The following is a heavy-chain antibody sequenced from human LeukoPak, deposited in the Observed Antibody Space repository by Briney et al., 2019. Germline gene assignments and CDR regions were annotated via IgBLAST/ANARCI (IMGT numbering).Heavy chain of an antibody. J-gene: IGHJ5*02. V-gene: IGHV4-39*01. D-gene: IGHD3-3*01. CDR2: IYYRGST. Sequence: SESLSLTCTVSGGSISSRTYYWGWIRQPPGKGLERIGTIYYRGSTHYNPSLKSRVTISVDTSKNQLSLKLTSVTAADTAVYYCARLGRTYYDFWSGPWGQGTLVTVSS. CDR3: ARLGRTYYDFWSGP. CDR1: GGSISSRTYY.